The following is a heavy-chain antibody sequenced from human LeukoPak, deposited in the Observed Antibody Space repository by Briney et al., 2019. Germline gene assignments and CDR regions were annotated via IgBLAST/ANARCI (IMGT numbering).Heavy chain of an antibody. V-gene: IGHV4-61*01. CDR2: IYYSGST. J-gene: IGHJ4*02. D-gene: IGHD3-9*01. CDR3: ARTLRYFDWLLLGIDY. Sequence: PSETLSLTCTVSGGSFSSGSYYWSWIRQPPGKGLEWIGYIYYSGSTNYNPSLKSRVTLSVDTSKNQFSLKLSSVTAADTAVYYCARTLRYFDWLLLGIDYWGQGTLVTVSS. CDR1: GGSFSSGSYY.